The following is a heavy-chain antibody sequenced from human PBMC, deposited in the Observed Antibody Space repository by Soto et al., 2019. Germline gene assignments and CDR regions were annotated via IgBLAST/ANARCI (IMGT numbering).Heavy chain of an antibody. CDR2: INVYNGNT. V-gene: IGHV1-18*01. CDR1: GYTFTNYG. Sequence: QVQLVQSGGEVKKPGASVKVSCKASGYTFTNYGISWVRQAPGQGLEWMGWINVYNGNTKYAQKVQGRVTMTTDTSTWTAYMELRSLSYDGTAGYYCARGVGSGSYYNQYNWFDPWGQGTLVTVSS. D-gene: IGHD3-10*01. J-gene: IGHJ5*02. CDR3: ARGVGSGSYYNQYNWFDP.